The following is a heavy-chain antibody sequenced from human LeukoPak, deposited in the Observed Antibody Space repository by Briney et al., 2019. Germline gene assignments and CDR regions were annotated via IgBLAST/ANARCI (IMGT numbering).Heavy chain of an antibody. CDR2: ISGDGGST. J-gene: IGHJ5*02. D-gene: IGHD4-17*01. V-gene: IGHV3-43*02. CDR1: GFTFDDYA. CDR3: ANERHGENWFDP. Sequence: GGSLRLSCAASGFTFDDYAVHWVRQAPGKGLEWVSLISGDGGSTYYADSVKGRFTISRDNSKNSLYLQMNSLRTEDTALYYCANERHGENWFDPWGQGTLVTVSS.